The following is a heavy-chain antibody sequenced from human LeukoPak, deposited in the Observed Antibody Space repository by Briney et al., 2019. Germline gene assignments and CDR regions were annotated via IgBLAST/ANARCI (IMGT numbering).Heavy chain of an antibody. CDR2: ISGSGGST. V-gene: IGHV3-23*01. CDR3: AKGWIQLWLDY. Sequence: GGSLRLSCAASGFTVSNNYMAWVRQAPGKGLEWVSAISGSGGSTYYADSVKGRFTISRDNSKNTLYLQMNSLRAEDTAVYYCAKGWIQLWLDYWGQGTLVTVSS. CDR1: GFTVSNNY. D-gene: IGHD5-18*01. J-gene: IGHJ4*02.